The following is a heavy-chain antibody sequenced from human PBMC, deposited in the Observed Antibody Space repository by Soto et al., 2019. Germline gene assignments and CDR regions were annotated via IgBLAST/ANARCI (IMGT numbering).Heavy chain of an antibody. V-gene: IGHV4-31*03. CDR3: ARAKGFITIFGVVTPMAFDP. D-gene: IGHD3-3*01. CDR1: GGSISSGGYY. Sequence: SETLSLTCTVSGGSISSGGYYWSWIRQHPGKGLEWIGYIYYSGSTYYNPSLKSRVTISVDTSKNQFSLRLSPVTAADTAVYYCARAKGFITIFGVVTPMAFDPWGQGTLVTVSS. J-gene: IGHJ5*02. CDR2: IYYSGST.